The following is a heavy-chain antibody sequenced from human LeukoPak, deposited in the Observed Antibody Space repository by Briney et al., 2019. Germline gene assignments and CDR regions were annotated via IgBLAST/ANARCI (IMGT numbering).Heavy chain of an antibody. D-gene: IGHD5-18*01. CDR3: ARASGGYSYGFGYNWFDP. Sequence: SQTLSLTCAVSGGSISSGGYSWSWIRQPPGTGLEWIGYIYHSGSTYYNPSLKSRVTISVDRSKNQFSLKLSSVTAADTAVYYCARASGGYSYGFGYNWFDPWGQGTLVTVSS. V-gene: IGHV4-30-2*01. J-gene: IGHJ5*02. CDR2: IYHSGST. CDR1: GGSISSGGYS.